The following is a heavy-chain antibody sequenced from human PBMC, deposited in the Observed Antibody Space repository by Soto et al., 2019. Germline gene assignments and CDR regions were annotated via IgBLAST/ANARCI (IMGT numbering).Heavy chain of an antibody. D-gene: IGHD2-8*01. CDR2: INAGNGNT. J-gene: IGHJ4*02. Sequence: ASVKVSCKASGYTFTSYAMHWVRQAPGQRLEWMGWINAGNGNTKYSQKYQGRVTITSTTSASTAYMELSSLRSEDTAVYYCATVLMVYSWSYFVYWGQGTLVTVSS. CDR1: GYTFTSYA. V-gene: IGHV1-3*01. CDR3: ATVLMVYSWSYFVY.